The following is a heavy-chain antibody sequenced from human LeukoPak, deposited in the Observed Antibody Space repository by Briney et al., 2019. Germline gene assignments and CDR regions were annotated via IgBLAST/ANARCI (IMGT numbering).Heavy chain of an antibody. Sequence: SETLSLTCTVSGASLNISYWSWIRQPPGKGLEWIGYIYYGGSTNYNPSLKSRVTISVDTSTNQVSLKLSSVTAADTAVYYCARAPYDDYGDYSPFDYWGQGTLVTVSS. CDR1: GASLNISY. V-gene: IGHV4-59*12. J-gene: IGHJ4*01. D-gene: IGHD4-17*01. CDR2: IYYGGST. CDR3: ARAPYDDYGDYSPFDY.